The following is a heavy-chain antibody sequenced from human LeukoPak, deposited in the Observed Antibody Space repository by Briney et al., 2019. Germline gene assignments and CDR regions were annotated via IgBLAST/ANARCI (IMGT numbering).Heavy chain of an antibody. D-gene: IGHD3-10*01. V-gene: IGHV5-51*01. J-gene: IGHJ4*02. CDR2: IYPGDSDT. CDR1: GYIFTNYW. Sequence: GESLKISCKGSGYIFTNYWIALVRQMPGKGLEWMGIIYPGDSDTRYSPSFQGQVTISVDKSISTAYLQWSSLKASDSAMYYCARQFTMVLHPDNWGQGTLVTVSS. CDR3: ARQFTMVLHPDN.